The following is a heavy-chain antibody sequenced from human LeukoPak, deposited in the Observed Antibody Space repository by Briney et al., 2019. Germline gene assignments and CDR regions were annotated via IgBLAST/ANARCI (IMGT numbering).Heavy chain of an antibody. Sequence: GGSLRLSCLTSGFTLSTNAMSWVRQAPGKGLEWVSVIYSGGSTYYADSVKGRFTISRDNSKNTLYLQMNSLRAEDTAVYYCARDPFDSWSGYPRSYGMDVWGQGTTVTVSS. CDR1: GFTLSTNA. J-gene: IGHJ6*02. D-gene: IGHD3-3*01. CDR3: ARDPFDSWSGYPRSYGMDV. V-gene: IGHV3-53*01. CDR2: IYSGGST.